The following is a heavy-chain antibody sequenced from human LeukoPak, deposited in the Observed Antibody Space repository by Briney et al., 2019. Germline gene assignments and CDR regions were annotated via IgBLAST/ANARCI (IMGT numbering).Heavy chain of an antibody. CDR1: GGSISSYY. D-gene: IGHD2-2*01. V-gene: IGHV4-59*01. CDR3: ARLSSRHAFDI. J-gene: IGHJ3*02. Sequence: SETLSLTCTVSGGSISSYYWSWIRQPPGKGLEWIGYIYYSGSTNYNPSLKSRATISVDTSKNQFSLKLSSVTAADTAVYYCARLSSRHAFDIWGQGTMVTVSS. CDR2: IYYSGST.